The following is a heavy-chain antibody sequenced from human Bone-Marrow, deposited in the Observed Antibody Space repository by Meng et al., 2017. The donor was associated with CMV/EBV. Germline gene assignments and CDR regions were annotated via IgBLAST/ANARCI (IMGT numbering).Heavy chain of an antibody. Sequence: ASVKVSCKASGYTFTSYDINWVRQVTGQGLEWMGWMNPNNGHTGYAPKFQGRLTMTRNTSINTAYMDLSSLRSEDTAIYYCTRDPGSTHKGNWFVRWGQGTLVTVSS. CDR2: MNPNNGHT. D-gene: IGHD3-10*01. J-gene: IGHJ5*02. V-gene: IGHV1-8*02. CDR1: GYTFTSYD. CDR3: TRDPGSTHKGNWFVR.